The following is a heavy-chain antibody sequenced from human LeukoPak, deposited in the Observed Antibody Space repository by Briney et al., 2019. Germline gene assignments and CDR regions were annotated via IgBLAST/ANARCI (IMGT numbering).Heavy chain of an antibody. CDR3: ARDLARGYSYGYNAFDI. J-gene: IGHJ3*02. V-gene: IGHV1-18*01. CDR2: ITAGNGNT. CDR1: GYNFNSYG. D-gene: IGHD5-18*01. Sequence: GASVKVSCKASGYNFNSYGIGWVRQAPRQGPEWMGWITAGNGNTNYAQKVQGRVTMTTDTSTSTAYMEPRSLRSDDTAVYFCARDLARGYSYGYNAFDIWGQGTMVTVSS.